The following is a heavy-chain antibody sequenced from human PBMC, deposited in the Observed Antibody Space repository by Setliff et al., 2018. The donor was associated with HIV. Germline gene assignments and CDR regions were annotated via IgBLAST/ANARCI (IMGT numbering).Heavy chain of an antibody. CDR1: GLKLSFSFVW. D-gene: IGHD3-16*02. V-gene: IGHV3-15*01. CDR2: IKSKSGGGTA. CDR3: AAPRSNLYDGTIAY. J-gene: IGHJ4*01. Sequence: GGSLRLSCTASGLKLSFSFVWLSWVRQVPGKGLEWVGRIKSKSGGGTADYGAPVQGRFTISRDDSKKTLYLQMNNLKTEDTGVYYCAAPRSNLYDGTIAYWGQGTQVTVSS.